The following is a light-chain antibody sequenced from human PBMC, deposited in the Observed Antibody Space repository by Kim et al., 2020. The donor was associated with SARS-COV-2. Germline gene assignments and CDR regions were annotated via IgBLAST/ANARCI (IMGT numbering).Light chain of an antibody. CDR3: CSYTPTDSLV. CDR1: ISNIGNYSL. Sequence: GHSITTSCTGTISNIGNYSLVSWYQQFPGRAPKLIIYEVTQRHSGVSTRFSGSKSGNSASLTISGLQAEDEADYYCCSYTPTDSLVFGGGTRLTVL. V-gene: IGLV2-23*02. J-gene: IGLJ3*02. CDR2: EVT.